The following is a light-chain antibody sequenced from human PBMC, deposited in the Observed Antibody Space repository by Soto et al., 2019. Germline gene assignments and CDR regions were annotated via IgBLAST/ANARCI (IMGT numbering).Light chain of an antibody. V-gene: IGKV3-20*01. CDR2: GAS. Sequence: EIVLTQSPGTLSLSPGERATLSCRASQSVSSSYLAWYQQKPGQAPRPLIYGASSRAIGIPDRFSGSGSGTDFTLTISSLEAEDLAVYYCQQYGSSPWTFGQGTKVEIK. CDR3: QQYGSSPWT. CDR1: QSVSSSY. J-gene: IGKJ1*01.